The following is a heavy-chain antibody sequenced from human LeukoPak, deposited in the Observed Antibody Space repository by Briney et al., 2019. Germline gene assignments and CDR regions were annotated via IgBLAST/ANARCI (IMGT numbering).Heavy chain of an antibody. J-gene: IGHJ3*02. CDR3: ATLGGYYYDSSGYSDDAFDI. Sequence: GASVKVSCKASGYTFTSYYMHRVRQAPGQGLEWMGIINPSGGSTSYAQKFQGRVTMTRDMSTSTVYMELSSLRSEDTAVYYCATLGGYYYDSSGYSDDAFDIWGQGTMVTVSS. V-gene: IGHV1-46*01. CDR2: INPSGGST. CDR1: GYTFTSYY. D-gene: IGHD3-22*01.